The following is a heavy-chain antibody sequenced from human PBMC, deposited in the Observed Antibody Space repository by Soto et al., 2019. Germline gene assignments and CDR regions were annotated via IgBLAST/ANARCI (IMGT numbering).Heavy chain of an antibody. CDR2: INTYNGDT. J-gene: IGHJ4*02. D-gene: IGHD2-21*01. Sequence: QIQLVQSGAEVKKPGASVKVSCKPSGYTFTTFGISWVRQAPGQGLEWMGWINTYNGDTNYAQTLQGRVTMTTDTSTSTGYMELRSLISDDSAVYYCAREYCDSSRCYGVDYWGQGTLVTVSS. V-gene: IGHV1-18*01. CDR3: AREYCDSSRCYGVDY. CDR1: GYTFTTFG.